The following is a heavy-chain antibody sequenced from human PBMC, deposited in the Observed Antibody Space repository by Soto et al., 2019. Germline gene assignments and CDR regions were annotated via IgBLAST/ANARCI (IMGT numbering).Heavy chain of an antibody. D-gene: IGHD3-3*01. Sequence: SETLSLTCAVYGGSFSGYYWSWIRQPPGKGLEWIGEINHSGSTNYNPSLKSRVTISVDTSKNQFSLKLSSVTAADTAVYYCARARITIFGVVITPPYYYYGMDVWGQGTTVTVSS. CDR2: INHSGST. V-gene: IGHV4-34*01. CDR1: GGSFSGYY. CDR3: ARARITIFGVVITPPYYYYGMDV. J-gene: IGHJ6*02.